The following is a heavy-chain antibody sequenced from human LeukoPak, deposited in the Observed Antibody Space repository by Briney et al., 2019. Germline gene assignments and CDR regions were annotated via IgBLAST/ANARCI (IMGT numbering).Heavy chain of an antibody. V-gene: IGHV1-18*01. D-gene: IGHD3-9*01. CDR1: GYTFTSYG. Sequence: PGASVKVSCKASGYTFTSYGISWVRQAPGQGLEWMGWISAYNGNTNYAQTLQGRVTMTTDTSTSTAYMELRSLRSDDTAVYYCARDYEMYDILTGYYRAGMDVWGQGTTVTVSS. J-gene: IGHJ6*02. CDR3: ARDYEMYDILTGYYRAGMDV. CDR2: ISAYNGNT.